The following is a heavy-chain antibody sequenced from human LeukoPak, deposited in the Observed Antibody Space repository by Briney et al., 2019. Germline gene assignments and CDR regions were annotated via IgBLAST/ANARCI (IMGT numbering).Heavy chain of an antibody. V-gene: IGHV3-23*01. CDR3: ARSLPYGTTWYGRSDF. J-gene: IGHJ4*02. D-gene: IGHD6-13*01. CDR1: GFTFSSYT. CDR2: ITTGDGNT. Sequence: GGSLRLSCTASGFTFSSYTMTWVRQAPGKGLKWVSTITTGDGNTYYADSVKGRFTVSRDDSKNTLYLQMNSLRAEDTAIYYCARSLPYGTTWYGRSDFWGQGTLVTVSS.